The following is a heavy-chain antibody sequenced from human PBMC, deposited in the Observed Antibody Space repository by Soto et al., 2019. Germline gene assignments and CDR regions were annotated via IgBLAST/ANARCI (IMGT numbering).Heavy chain of an antibody. D-gene: IGHD3-3*01. V-gene: IGHV2-5*02. CDR1: GFSLSTSGVG. Sequence: QITLKESGPTLVKPTQTLTLTCTFSGFSLSTSGVGVGWIRQPPGKALEWLALIYWDDDKRYSPSLKSRLTITTDTSKNPVVLTMTNMDPVDTATYYCAHSRDFWSGYYFDYWGQGTLVTVSS. CDR3: AHSRDFWSGYYFDY. CDR2: IYWDDDK. J-gene: IGHJ4*02.